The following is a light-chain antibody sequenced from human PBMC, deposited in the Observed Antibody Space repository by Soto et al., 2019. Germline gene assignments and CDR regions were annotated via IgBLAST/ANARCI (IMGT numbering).Light chain of an antibody. CDR1: RNDVANNKL. J-gene: IGLJ1*01. CDR3: CSFLDTGPYL. CDR2: EDR. V-gene: IGLV2-23*01. Sequence: SLLTQPASVSESPGQSITISCTGTRNDVANNKLVSWYRQSPGTGPKLLIYEDRRRPPGVSNRFSASKSGNTASLTISGLQSDDEADYSCCSFLDTGPYLVGSGTKVTV.